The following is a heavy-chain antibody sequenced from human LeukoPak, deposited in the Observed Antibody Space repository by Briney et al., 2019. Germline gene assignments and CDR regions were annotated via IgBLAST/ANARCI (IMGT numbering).Heavy chain of an antibody. V-gene: IGHV1-24*01. J-gene: IGHJ4*02. D-gene: IGHD6-13*01. CDR1: GYTLTKLS. CDR2: FDTEDGET. Sequence: ASVKVSCKVSGYTLTKLSMHWVRQAPGKGLEWMGGFDTEDGETIYAQKFQGRVTMTEDTSTDTAYMELSSLRSEDTAVYYCATVSSQFIAAAVPLPDYWGQGTLVTVSS. CDR3: ATVSSQFIAAAVPLPDY.